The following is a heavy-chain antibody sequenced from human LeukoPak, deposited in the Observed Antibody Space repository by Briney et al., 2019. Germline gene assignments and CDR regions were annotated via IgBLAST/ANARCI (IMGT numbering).Heavy chain of an antibody. Sequence: PGGSLRPSCAASGFTFSSYGMHWVRQAPAKGLEGVAFIRYDGSNKYYADSVKGRFTISRDNSKNTLYLQMNSLRAEDTAVYYCAKKASYDFWSGYYSDYWGQGTLVTVSS. CDR3: AKKASYDFWSGYYSDY. CDR1: GFTFSSYG. J-gene: IGHJ4*02. V-gene: IGHV3-30*02. D-gene: IGHD3-3*01. CDR2: IRYDGSNK.